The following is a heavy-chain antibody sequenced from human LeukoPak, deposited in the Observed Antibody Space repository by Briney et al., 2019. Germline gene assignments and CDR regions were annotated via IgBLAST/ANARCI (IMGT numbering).Heavy chain of an antibody. D-gene: IGHD4-17*01. CDR3: AKDPGGYGDYLDY. CDR2: ISGSGGST. CDR1: GFTFSSYA. J-gene: IGHJ4*02. Sequence: PGGSLRLSCAASGFTFSSYAMSWVRQAPGKGLEWVSAISGSGGSTSYADSVKGRFTISRDNSKKTLYLQMKSLRAEDTAVYYCAKDPGGYGDYLDYWGQGTLVTASS. V-gene: IGHV3-23*01.